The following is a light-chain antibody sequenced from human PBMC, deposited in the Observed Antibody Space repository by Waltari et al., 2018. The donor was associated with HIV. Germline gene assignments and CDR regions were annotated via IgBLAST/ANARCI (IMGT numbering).Light chain of an antibody. V-gene: IGKV3-15*01. CDR1: QSVSSN. Sequence: EIVMTQSPATLSVSPGEGATLSCRASQSVSSNLAWYQQRPGQTPRLLIFSTSTRATGVPARFSGSGSGTECTLTISSLQSEDFAVYFCQQHNNWPLAFGGGTKVEIK. CDR3: QQHNNWPLA. J-gene: IGKJ4*01. CDR2: STS.